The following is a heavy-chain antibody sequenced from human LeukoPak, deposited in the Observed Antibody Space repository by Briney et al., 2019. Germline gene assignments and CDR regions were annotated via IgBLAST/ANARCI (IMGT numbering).Heavy chain of an antibody. CDR2: ISAYNGNT. Sequence: ASVKVSCKASGYTFTSYGIRWVRQAPGQGLEWMGWISAYNGNTNYAQKLQGRVTMTTDTSTSTAYMELRSLRSDDTAAYYCARVGFRDYYYGMDVWGQGTTVTVSS. V-gene: IGHV1-18*01. CDR3: ARVGFRDYYYGMDV. D-gene: IGHD1-26*01. J-gene: IGHJ6*02. CDR1: GYTFTSYG.